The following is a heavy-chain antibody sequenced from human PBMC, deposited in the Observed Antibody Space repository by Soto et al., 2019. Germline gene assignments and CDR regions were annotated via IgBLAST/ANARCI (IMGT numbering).Heavy chain of an antibody. V-gene: IGHV4-31*03. CDR3: ARGIEYIWGSYPPGGFDY. CDR2: IYYSGST. CDR1: GGSISSGGYY. D-gene: IGHD3-16*02. Sequence: QVQLQESGPRLVKPSQTLSLTCTVSGGSISSGGYYWSWIRQHPGKGLEWIGYIYYSGSTYYNPSLKSRVTISVDTSKNQFSLKLSSVTAADTAVYYCARGIEYIWGSYPPGGFDYWGQGTLVTVAS. J-gene: IGHJ4*02.